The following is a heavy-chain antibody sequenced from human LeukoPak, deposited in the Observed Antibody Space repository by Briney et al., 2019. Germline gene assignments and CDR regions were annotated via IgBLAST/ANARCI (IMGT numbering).Heavy chain of an antibody. Sequence: PGGSLRLSCAVSGFTLSDYYMSWIRQTPGKGLEWISYMSSTANTIYYGASVKGRFTVSRDSAKNSLFLQMNSLRAEDTAVYFCARGSRDSSGYRYYLNYWGQGTLVTVSS. D-gene: IGHD3-22*01. CDR1: GFTLSDYY. J-gene: IGHJ4*02. CDR2: MSSTANTI. CDR3: ARGSRDSSGYRYYLNY. V-gene: IGHV3-11*04.